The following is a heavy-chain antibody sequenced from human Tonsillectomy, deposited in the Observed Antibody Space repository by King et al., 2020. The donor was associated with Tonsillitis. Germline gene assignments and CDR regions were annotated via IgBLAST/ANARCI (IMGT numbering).Heavy chain of an antibody. Sequence: QLVQSGAEVKKPGESLKISCKGSGYSFTSYWIDWVRQMPGKGLEWMGIIYPGDSDTRYSPFFQCHVTISADKSISTAYLQWRGLKASDTAMYYCARPRHCGGDCYSHYYFDYWGQGTLVTVSS. CDR2: IYPGDSDT. CDR3: ARPRHCGGDCYSHYYFDY. J-gene: IGHJ4*02. D-gene: IGHD2-21*02. V-gene: IGHV5-51*01. CDR1: GYSFTSYW.